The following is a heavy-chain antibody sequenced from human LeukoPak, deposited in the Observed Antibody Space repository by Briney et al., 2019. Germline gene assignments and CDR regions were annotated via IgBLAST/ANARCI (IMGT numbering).Heavy chain of an antibody. CDR3: ARVCYDSSGYGAFDI. CDR2: IYPGDSDT. Sequence: GESLKISCKGSGYSFTSYWIGWVRQMPGKGLEWMGIIYPGDSDTRYSPSFQGQVTISADKSISTAYLQWSSLKASDTAMYYCARVCYDSSGYGAFDIWGQGTMVTVSS. D-gene: IGHD3-22*01. J-gene: IGHJ3*02. CDR1: GYSFTSYW. V-gene: IGHV5-51*01.